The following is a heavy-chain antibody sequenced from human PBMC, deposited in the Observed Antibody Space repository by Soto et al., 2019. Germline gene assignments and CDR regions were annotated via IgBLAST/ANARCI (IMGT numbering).Heavy chain of an antibody. CDR1: GFTFSSYW. D-gene: IGHD3-9*01. J-gene: IGHJ4*02. CDR2: IKQDGSEK. CDR3: ARGPPYYDILTGSFDY. Sequence: EVQLVESGGGLVQPGGSLRLSCAASGFTFSSYWMSWVRQAPGKGLEWVANIKQDGSEKYYVDSVKGRFTISRDNAKNSLYLQMNGLRAEDTAVYYCARGPPYYDILTGSFDYWGQGTLVTVSS. V-gene: IGHV3-7*01.